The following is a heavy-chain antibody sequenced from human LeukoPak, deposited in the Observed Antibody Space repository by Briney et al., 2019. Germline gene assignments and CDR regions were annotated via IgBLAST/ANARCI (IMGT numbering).Heavy chain of an antibody. CDR1: GFTFSSYA. CDR2: ISYDGSNK. J-gene: IGHJ1*01. Sequence: GSLRLSCAASGFTFSSYAMHWVRQAPGKGLEWVAVISYDGSNKYYADSVKGRFTISRDNSKNTLYLQMNSLRAEDTAVYYCARGLAAAGKGGDFQHWGQGTLVTVSS. V-gene: IGHV3-30-3*01. D-gene: IGHD6-13*01. CDR3: ARGLAAAGKGGDFQH.